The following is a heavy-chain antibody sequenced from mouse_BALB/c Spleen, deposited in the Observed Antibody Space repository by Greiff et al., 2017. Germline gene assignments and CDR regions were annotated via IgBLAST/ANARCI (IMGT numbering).Heavy chain of an antibody. J-gene: IGHJ1*01. Sequence: GQLQQSGAELVRPGSSVKISCKASGYAFSSYWMNWVKQRPGQGLEWIGQIYPGDGDTNYNGKFKGKATLTADKSSSTAYMQLSSLTSEDSAVYFCANYGSSYWYFDVWGAGTTVTVSS. V-gene: IGHV1-80*01. CDR2: IYPGDGDT. D-gene: IGHD1-1*01. CDR1: GYAFSSYW. CDR3: ANYGSSYWYFDV.